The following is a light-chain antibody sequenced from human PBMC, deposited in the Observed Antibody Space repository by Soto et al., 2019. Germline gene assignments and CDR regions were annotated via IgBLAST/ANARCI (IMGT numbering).Light chain of an antibody. J-gene: IGKJ2*01. CDR3: QQYNNWPYT. CDR2: GAS. Sequence: EIVMTQSPATLSVSPGERATLSCRASQSVSSNLAWYQQKPGQAPRLLIYGASTRATGIPARFSVSRSGTEFTLTISSLQSEDFAVYYCQQYNNWPYTFGQGTKLEIK. V-gene: IGKV3-15*01. CDR1: QSVSSN.